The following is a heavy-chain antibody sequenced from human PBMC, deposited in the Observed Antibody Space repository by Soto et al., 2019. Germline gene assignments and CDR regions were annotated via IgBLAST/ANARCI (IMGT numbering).Heavy chain of an antibody. CDR1: GFTFSSYG. CDR3: AKVLAYSSSWIDAFDI. Sequence: QVQLVESGGGVVQPGRSLRLSCAASGFTFSSYGMHWVRQAPGKGLEWVAVISYDGSNKYYADSVKGRFTISRDNSKNTLDLQMNSLRAEDTAVYYCAKVLAYSSSWIDAFDIWGQGTMVTVSS. CDR2: ISYDGSNK. D-gene: IGHD6-13*01. J-gene: IGHJ3*02. V-gene: IGHV3-30*18.